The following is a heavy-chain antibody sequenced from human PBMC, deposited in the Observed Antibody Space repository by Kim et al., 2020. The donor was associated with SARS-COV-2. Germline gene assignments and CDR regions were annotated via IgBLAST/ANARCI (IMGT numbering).Heavy chain of an antibody. Sequence: YYADSLKGRFTISRDNAKNSLYLQMNSLRVEDSAVYYCATDDPVTGPRRDYWGQGTLVTVSS. V-gene: IGHV3-21*01. J-gene: IGHJ4*02. CDR3: ATDDPVTGPRRDY. D-gene: IGHD2-21*02.